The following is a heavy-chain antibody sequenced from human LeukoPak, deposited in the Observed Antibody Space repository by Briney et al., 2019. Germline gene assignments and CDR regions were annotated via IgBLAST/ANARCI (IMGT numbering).Heavy chain of an antibody. V-gene: IGHV3-23*01. CDR2: IIGSSGTT. CDR1: GLSFNNYA. CDR3: AKGAYDYIEIAYFDY. Sequence: GGPLRLSCVAFGLSFNNYARNWFRQAPGKGLEWVSLIIGSSGTTFYADSVKGRFTISRDKSKSTLYLQMNSLRAEDTAVYYCAKGAYDYIEIAYFDYWGQGSLVTVSS. D-gene: IGHD5-12*01. J-gene: IGHJ4*02.